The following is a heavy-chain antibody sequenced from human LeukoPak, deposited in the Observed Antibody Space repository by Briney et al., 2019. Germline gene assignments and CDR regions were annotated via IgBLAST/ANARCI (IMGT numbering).Heavy chain of an antibody. CDR3: ARGRVVVPAALARIYYYYYYYMDV. CDR2: INHSGST. V-gene: IGHV4-34*01. J-gene: IGHJ6*03. CDR1: GGSFSGYY. Sequence: PSETLSLTCAVYGGSFSGYYWSWIRQPPGKGLEWIGEINHSGSTNYNPSLKSRVTISVDTSENQFSLKLSSVTAADTAVYYCARGRVVVPAALARIYYYYYYYMDVWGKGTTVTVSS. D-gene: IGHD2-2*01.